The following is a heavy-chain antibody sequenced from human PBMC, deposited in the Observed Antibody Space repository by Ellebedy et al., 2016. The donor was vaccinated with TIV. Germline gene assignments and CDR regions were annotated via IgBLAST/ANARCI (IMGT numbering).Heavy chain of an antibody. CDR1: GGSISSGDYY. J-gene: IGHJ4*02. CDR3: ARVVRITMVPYYFDY. D-gene: IGHD3-10*01. V-gene: IGHV4-30-4*01. Sequence: MPSETLSLTCTVSGGSISSGDYYWSWIRQPPGKGLEWIGYIYYSGSTYYNPSLKSRVTISVDTSKNQFSLKLSSVTAADTAVYYCARVVRITMVPYYFDYWGQGTLVTVSS. CDR2: IYYSGST.